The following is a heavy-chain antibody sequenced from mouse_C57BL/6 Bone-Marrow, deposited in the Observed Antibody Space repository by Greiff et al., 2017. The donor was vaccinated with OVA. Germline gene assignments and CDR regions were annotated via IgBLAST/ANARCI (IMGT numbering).Heavy chain of an antibody. D-gene: IGHD2-10*02. Sequence: VQLQQSGPELVKPGASVKISCKASGYTFTDYYMNWVKQSHGKSLEWIGDINPNNGGTSYNQKFKGKATLTVDKSSSTAYMELRSLTSEDSAVYSCAREYTYWGQGTTLTVSS. J-gene: IGHJ2*01. CDR3: AREYTY. CDR2: INPNNGGT. CDR1: GYTFTDYY. V-gene: IGHV1-26*01.